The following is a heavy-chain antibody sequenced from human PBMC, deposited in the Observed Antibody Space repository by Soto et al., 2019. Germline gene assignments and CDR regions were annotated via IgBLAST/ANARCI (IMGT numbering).Heavy chain of an antibody. D-gene: IGHD3-10*01. CDR3: AMIQYGSGNTNLDY. J-gene: IGHJ4*02. CDR2: IWYDGSNK. CDR1: GFTFSSYG. Sequence: GGSLRLSCAASGFTFSSYGMHWVRQAPGKGLEWVAVIWYDGSNKYYADSVKGRFTISRDNSKNTLYLQMNSLRAEDTAVYYCAMIQYGSGNTNLDYWGQGTLVTVSS. V-gene: IGHV3-33*01.